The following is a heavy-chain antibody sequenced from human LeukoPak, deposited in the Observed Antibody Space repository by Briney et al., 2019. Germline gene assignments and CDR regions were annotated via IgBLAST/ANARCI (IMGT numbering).Heavy chain of an antibody. D-gene: IGHD2-2*01. Sequence: GGSLRPSFEAPGFTFTNSWMSWVRPAPGKGREWVGRIRRKTDGGTADYAAPVMGRFTISRDDSNNTLYLQMNSLKTEDTAVYYCISGFCSSASCYAWGRGTLVIVSS. J-gene: IGHJ4*02. CDR2: IRRKTDGGTA. CDR3: ISGFCSSASCYA. CDR1: GFTFTNSW. V-gene: IGHV3-15*01.